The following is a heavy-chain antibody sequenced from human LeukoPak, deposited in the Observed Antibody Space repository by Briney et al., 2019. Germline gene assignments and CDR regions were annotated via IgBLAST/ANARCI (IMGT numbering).Heavy chain of an antibody. CDR1: GYSISSGYY. V-gene: IGHV4-38-2*02. CDR2: IYHSGST. CDR3: ARDEGSLYYYHYGMDV. J-gene: IGHJ6*04. Sequence: SETLSLTCAVSGYSISSGYYWGWIRQPPGKGLEWIGSIYHSGSTYYNPSLKSRVTISVDTSKNQFSLKLSSVTAADTAVYYYARDEGSLYYYHYGMDVWGKGTTVTVSS.